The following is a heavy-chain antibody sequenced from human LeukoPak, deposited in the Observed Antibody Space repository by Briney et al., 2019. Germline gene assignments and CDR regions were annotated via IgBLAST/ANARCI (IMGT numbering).Heavy chain of an antibody. CDR3: VRRNYVSGRIDP. CDR1: GGSISSSDYL. CDR2: FYYNGVT. Sequence: PSETLSLTCTVSGGSISSSDYLWAWVRQPPGKGLEWTGDFYYNGVTSYDPSLKSRVTISVDTSKNQFSLNLTSVTAADTAVYHCVRRNYVSGRIDPWGQGTLVTVSS. D-gene: IGHD3-16*01. J-gene: IGHJ5*02. V-gene: IGHV4-39*01.